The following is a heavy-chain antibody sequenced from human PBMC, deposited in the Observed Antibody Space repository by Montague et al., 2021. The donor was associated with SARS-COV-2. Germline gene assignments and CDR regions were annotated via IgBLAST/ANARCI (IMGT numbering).Heavy chain of an antibody. CDR1: GGSISSYY. V-gene: IGHV4-59*08. D-gene: IGHD4/OR15-4a*01. CDR3: ATLTQSNGDF. Sequence: SETLSLTCTVSGGSISSYYWSWIRQPPGKGLEWIGYIYYGGSTNXSPSFKGRVIMSVDTSNNQFSLRLDSVTAADTAIYYCATLTQSNGDFWGQGALVTVS. J-gene: IGHJ4*02. CDR2: IYYGGST.